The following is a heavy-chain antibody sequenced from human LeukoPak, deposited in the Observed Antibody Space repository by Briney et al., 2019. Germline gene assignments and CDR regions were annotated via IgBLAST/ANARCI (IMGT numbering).Heavy chain of an antibody. CDR3: AAYGSGSYYNFPNYYYGMDV. V-gene: IGHV1-58*01. CDR1: GFTFTSSA. CDR2: IVVGSGNT. D-gene: IGHD3-10*01. Sequence: ASVKVSCKASGFTFTSSAVQWVRQARGQRLEWIGWIVVGSGNTIYAQKFQGRVTMTEDTSTDTAYMELSSLRSEDTAVYYCAAYGSGSYYNFPNYYYGMDVWGQGTTVTVSS. J-gene: IGHJ6*02.